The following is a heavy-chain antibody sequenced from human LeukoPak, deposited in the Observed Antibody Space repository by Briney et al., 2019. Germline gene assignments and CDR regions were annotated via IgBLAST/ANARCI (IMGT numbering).Heavy chain of an antibody. CDR3: ARDCSSTSCYGRAFDI. CDR1: RFTSSDYY. J-gene: IGHJ3*02. D-gene: IGHD2-2*01. CDR2: ITSSGSSI. Sequence: GRSPRLSPAPSRFTSSDYYMSCIRHAPRKGLERVSYITSSGSSIYDADSVKGRFTISRDNTKNSLYLQMNSLRAEDTAVYYCARDCSSTSCYGRAFDIWGQGTMVTVSS. V-gene: IGHV3-11*01.